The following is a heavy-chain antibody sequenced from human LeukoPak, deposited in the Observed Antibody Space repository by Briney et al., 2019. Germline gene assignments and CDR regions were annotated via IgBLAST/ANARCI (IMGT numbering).Heavy chain of an antibody. CDR3: AKVAMRPAGTFSYFDY. Sequence: GESLKISCKGSGYSFTSYWIGWVRQMPGKGLEWMGVIYPSDSDTRYSPSLQGQATISADKSISTAYLQWSSLKASDTAMYYCAKVAMRPAGTFSYFDYWGQGTLVTVSS. CDR1: GYSFTSYW. J-gene: IGHJ4*02. D-gene: IGHD6-13*01. V-gene: IGHV5-51*01. CDR2: IYPSDSDT.